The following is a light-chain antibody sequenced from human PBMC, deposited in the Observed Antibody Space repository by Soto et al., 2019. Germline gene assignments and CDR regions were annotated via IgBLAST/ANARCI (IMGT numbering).Light chain of an antibody. Sequence: QSVLAQPASVSGSPGQSITISCTGTSSDGGGYNYVSWYQHHPGKAPKLMIYDVSTRPSGVSNRFSGSKSGNTASLTISGLQPEDEADYYCSSYTTSNTRQIVVGTGTKVTVL. CDR1: SSDGGGYNY. CDR3: SSYTTSNTRQIV. J-gene: IGLJ1*01. V-gene: IGLV2-14*03. CDR2: DVS.